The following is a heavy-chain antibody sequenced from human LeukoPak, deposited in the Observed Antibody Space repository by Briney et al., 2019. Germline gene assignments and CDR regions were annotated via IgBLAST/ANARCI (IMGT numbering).Heavy chain of an antibody. CDR2: ISGSGGST. CDR1: GFTFSSYW. J-gene: IGHJ4*02. D-gene: IGHD3-22*01. CDR3: ARASDYDSGGYYIGGTFDY. Sequence: GGSLRLSCAASGFTFSSYWVSWVRQAPGKGLEWVSSISGSGGSTDYADSVKGRFTISRDNSKKTLYLQMNSLRAEDTAVYYCARASDYDSGGYYIGGTFDYWGQGTLVTVSS. V-gene: IGHV3-23*01.